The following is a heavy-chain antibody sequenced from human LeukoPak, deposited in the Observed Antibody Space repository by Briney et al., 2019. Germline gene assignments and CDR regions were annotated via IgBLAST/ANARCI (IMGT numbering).Heavy chain of an antibody. CDR1: GGSMTTKNW. D-gene: IGHD3-3*01. Sequence: SGTLSLTCALSGGSMTTKNWWSWVRQSPGGSLERSGEIYQNGKHHYIAALKGRVTMSVALSRNQFSLTINSVAAADTAVYFCAKDTSNLLSGHASFDSWGQGILVTVSS. J-gene: IGHJ4*02. CDR3: AKDTSNLLSGHASFDS. V-gene: IGHV4-4*02. CDR2: IYQNGKH.